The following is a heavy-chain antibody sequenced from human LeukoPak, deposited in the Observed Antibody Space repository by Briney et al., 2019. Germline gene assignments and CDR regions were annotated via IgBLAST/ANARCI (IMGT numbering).Heavy chain of an antibody. J-gene: IGHJ4*02. CDR3: GKERWGYCSSAGCPLFDS. CDR2: ISYDGSYK. Sequence: GRSLRLSCAASGFTFSSFGMHWVRQAPGKGLEWVAVISYDGSYKNYADSVQGRFSISRDNPKNTSYLQMNTLSAEDTAVYYCGKERWGYCSSAGCPLFDSWGRGTLITVSS. D-gene: IGHD2-2*01. CDR1: GFTFSSFG. V-gene: IGHV3-30*18.